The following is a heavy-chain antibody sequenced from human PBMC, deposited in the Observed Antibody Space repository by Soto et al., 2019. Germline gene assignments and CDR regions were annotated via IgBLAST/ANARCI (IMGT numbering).Heavy chain of an antibody. Sequence: XSVKVSCKASGCTFTRYYMHWVRQAPGQGLEWMGIINPXGGSTXYAQKFPGRVXXTADESTXXDYMELSSLRSEDTAVYCCASPIAVAGIGYFQHWGQGTLVTVSS. CDR1: GCTFTRYY. CDR2: INPXGGST. D-gene: IGHD6-19*01. CDR3: ASPIAVAGIGYFQH. V-gene: IGHV1-46*01. J-gene: IGHJ1*01.